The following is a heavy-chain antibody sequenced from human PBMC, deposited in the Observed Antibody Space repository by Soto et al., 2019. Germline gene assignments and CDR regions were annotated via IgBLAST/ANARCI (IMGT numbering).Heavy chain of an antibody. D-gene: IGHD3-3*01. V-gene: IGHV1-69*13. CDR1: GGKFSSYA. Sequence: GASVKVSCKAAGGKFSSYAISWVRQAPGQGLEWMGGFIPMFGKANYAQKFQGRVTITADESTSTANMELSSLRSDDTAVYYCAAITYYDFWSPGLWFDPWGQGTLVTVSS. CDR2: FIPMFGKA. J-gene: IGHJ5*02. CDR3: AAITYYDFWSPGLWFDP.